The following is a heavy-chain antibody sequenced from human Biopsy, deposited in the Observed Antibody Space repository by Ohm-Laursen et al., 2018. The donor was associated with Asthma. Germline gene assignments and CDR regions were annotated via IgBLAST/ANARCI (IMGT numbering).Heavy chain of an antibody. CDR1: GDSFSIFT. D-gene: IGHD5-12*01. CDR3: ARGYSGSDRIVYYYSGLEV. CDR2: LSPMIGRA. V-gene: IGHV1-69*13. J-gene: IGHJ6*02. Sequence: ASVKVSCKASGDSFSIFTYSWVRQAPGQGLEWMGGLSPMIGRANYAQKFQGRVTITADESTSTAYMELSSRSSEDTAVYYCARGYSGSDRIVYYYSGLEVWGQGTTVTVSS.